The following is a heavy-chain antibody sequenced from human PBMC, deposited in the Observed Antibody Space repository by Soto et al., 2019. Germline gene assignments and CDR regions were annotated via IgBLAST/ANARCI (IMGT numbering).Heavy chain of an antibody. V-gene: IGHV2-5*01. CDR2: IYWNGDD. CDR3: ARIKGITYDWIADGMDV. Sequence: SRPTLVNPTQSLTLTCTFSGFSLTTPGMGVAWTRQPPGEALEWLALIYWNGDDRYRPSLRSRLTITKDVSENQVVFTMTNMDPVYTGAYYCARIKGITYDWIADGMDVWGQGTTVTVSS. CDR1: GFSLTTPGMG. D-gene: IGHD1-1*01. J-gene: IGHJ6*02.